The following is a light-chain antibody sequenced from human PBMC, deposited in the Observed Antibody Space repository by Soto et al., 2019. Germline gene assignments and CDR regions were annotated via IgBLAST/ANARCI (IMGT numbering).Light chain of an antibody. V-gene: IGLV2-8*01. Sequence: QSALTQPPSASGSPGQSVTISCTGTSSDVGGYNYVSWYQQHPGKAPKLTIYEVTKRPSGVPDRFSGSKSGNTASLTVSGLQAEDEADYYCSSYAGSLYVFGPGTKLTVL. CDR1: SSDVGGYNY. CDR3: SSYAGSLYV. CDR2: EVT. J-gene: IGLJ1*01.